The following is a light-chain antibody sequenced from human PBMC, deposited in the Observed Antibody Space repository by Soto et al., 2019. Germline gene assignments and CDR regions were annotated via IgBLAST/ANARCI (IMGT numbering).Light chain of an antibody. Sequence: EIVLTQSPGTLSVSPGERATLSCRASQSVSSSYLAWYQQKPGQAHRLLLYGASSRATGIPDRFSGSGSGTDFTLTISRLEPEDFAVYYCQHYGSSLWTFGQGTKVEIK. J-gene: IGKJ1*01. CDR1: QSVSSSY. V-gene: IGKV3-20*01. CDR3: QHYGSSLWT. CDR2: GAS.